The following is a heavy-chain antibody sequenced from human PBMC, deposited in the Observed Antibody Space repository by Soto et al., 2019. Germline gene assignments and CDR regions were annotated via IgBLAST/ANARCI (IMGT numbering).Heavy chain of an antibody. D-gene: IGHD2-2*01. V-gene: IGHV1-18*01. Sequence: QVQLVQSGAEVKKPGASVKVSCKASGYTFTSYGISWVRQAPGQGLEWMGWISAYNGNTNYAQKLQGRVTMTTDTSKSTAYMELRSLRSDDTAVYYCARDNIVGVPAAMPEGYYYYYGMDVWGQGTTVTVSS. J-gene: IGHJ6*02. CDR2: ISAYNGNT. CDR3: ARDNIVGVPAAMPEGYYYYYGMDV. CDR1: GYTFTSYG.